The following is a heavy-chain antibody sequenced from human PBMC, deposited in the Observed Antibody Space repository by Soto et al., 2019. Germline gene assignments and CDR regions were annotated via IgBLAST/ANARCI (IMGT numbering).Heavy chain of an antibody. Sequence: GSLRLSCAASGFTYTRYSMNWVRQSPGKGLEWVSSISSTTNYIYYGDSMKGRFTISRDNAKNSLYLEMNSLRAEDTAVYYCARESEDLTSNFDYWGQGTLVTVSS. J-gene: IGHJ4*02. CDR1: GFTYTRYS. V-gene: IGHV3-21*06. CDR2: ISSTTNYI. CDR3: ARESEDLTSNFDY.